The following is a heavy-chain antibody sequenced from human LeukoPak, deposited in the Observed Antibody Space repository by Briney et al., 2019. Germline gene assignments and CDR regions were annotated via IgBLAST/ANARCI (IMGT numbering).Heavy chain of an antibody. CDR1: GGSFSGHY. CDR3: AKEAIQWLEDYYYYYMDV. D-gene: IGHD5-12*01. V-gene: IGHV4-34*01. J-gene: IGHJ6*03. Sequence: SETLSLTCAVYGGSFSGHYWSWIRQPPGKGLEWIGEINHSGSTNYNPSLKSRVTISVDTSKNQFSLKLSSVTAGDTAVYYCAKEAIQWLEDYYYYYMDVWGKGTTVTVSS. CDR2: INHSGST.